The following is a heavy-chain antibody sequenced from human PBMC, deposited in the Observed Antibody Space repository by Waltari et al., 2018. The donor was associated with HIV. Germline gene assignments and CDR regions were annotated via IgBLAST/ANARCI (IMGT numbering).Heavy chain of an antibody. Sequence: EVQLLESGGGLVQPGGSMRISCVASGFTFTNSAMNWVRLAPGTGLEWVSAISGSGTKTYDADSVKGRFTISRDNSKNTVYLQMNSLRVEDTAIYYCAKEKAAARAFDIWGQGTMVTVSS. J-gene: IGHJ3*02. CDR3: AKEKAAARAFDI. CDR2: ISGSGTKT. D-gene: IGHD6-13*01. V-gene: IGHV3-23*01. CDR1: GFTFTNSA.